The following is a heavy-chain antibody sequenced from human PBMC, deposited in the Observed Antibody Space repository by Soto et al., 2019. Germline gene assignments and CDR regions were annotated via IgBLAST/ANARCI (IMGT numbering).Heavy chain of an antibody. CDR1: GYSFTSYW. CDR2: IYPGDSDT. Sequence: GESLKISCKGSGYSFTSYWIGWVRQMPGKGLEWMGIIYPGDSDTRYSPSFQGQVTISAGKSISTAYLQWSSLKASDTAMYYCARQFFTGPAAFPFNIGDAFDIWGQGTMVTVSS. J-gene: IGHJ3*02. D-gene: IGHD2-2*01. V-gene: IGHV5-51*01. CDR3: ARQFFTGPAAFPFNIGDAFDI.